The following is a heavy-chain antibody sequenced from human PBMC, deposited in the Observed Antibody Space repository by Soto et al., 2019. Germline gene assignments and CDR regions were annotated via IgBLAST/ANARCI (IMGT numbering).Heavy chain of an antibody. V-gene: IGHV3-23*01. D-gene: IGHD2-15*01. J-gene: IGHJ4*02. CDR3: VRDGYCSGKRCEPRAFDY. CDR1: GFTLRSYA. CDR2: SGGSGTYT. Sequence: LRLSCVASGFTLRSYAISWVRQAPEKGLEWVSASGGSGTYTYYADSVKGRFTISRDTSTNTLYLQMNSLRAEDTAVYYCVRDGYCSGKRCEPRAFDYWGQGTLVTVSS.